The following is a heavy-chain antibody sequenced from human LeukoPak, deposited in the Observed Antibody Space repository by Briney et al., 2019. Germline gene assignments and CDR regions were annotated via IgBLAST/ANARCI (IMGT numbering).Heavy chain of an antibody. CDR3: ARDNYYYGMDV. CDR1: GFIFSSYD. Sequence: GGSLRLSCAASGFIFSSYDMHWVRQATGKGLEWVSAIGTAGDTYYPGSVKGRFTISRENAKNSLYLQMNSLRAGDTAVYYCARDNYYYGMDVWGQGTTVTVSS. V-gene: IGHV3-13*01. J-gene: IGHJ6*02. CDR2: IGTAGDT.